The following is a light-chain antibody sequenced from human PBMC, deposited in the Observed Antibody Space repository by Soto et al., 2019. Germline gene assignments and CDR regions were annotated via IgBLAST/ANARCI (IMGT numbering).Light chain of an antibody. J-gene: IGLJ2*01. CDR1: NIGSKS. Sequence: SYELTQPPSVSVAPGKTARITCGGNNIGSKSVHWYQQKPGQAPVLVIYYDSDRPSGIPERFSGSNSGNTATLTISRVEAGDEADYYCQGLDSSSDPVVFGGWNKLTVL. V-gene: IGLV3-21*04. CDR3: QGLDSSSDPVV. CDR2: YDS.